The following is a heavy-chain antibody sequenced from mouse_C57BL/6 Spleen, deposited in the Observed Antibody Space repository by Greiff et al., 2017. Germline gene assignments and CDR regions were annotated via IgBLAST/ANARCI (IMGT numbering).Heavy chain of an antibody. CDR2: INPNNGGT. Sequence: VQLQQSGPELVKPGASVKIPCKASGYTFTDYNMDWVKQSHGKSLEWIGDINPNNGGTIYNQKFKGKATLTVDKSSSTAYMELRSLTSGDTAVYYCARGGFAYWGQGTLVTVSA. J-gene: IGHJ3*01. CDR3: ARGGFAY. V-gene: IGHV1-18*01. CDR1: GYTFTDYN.